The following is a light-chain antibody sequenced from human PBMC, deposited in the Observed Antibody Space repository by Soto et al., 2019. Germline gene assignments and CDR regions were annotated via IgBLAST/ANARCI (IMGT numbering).Light chain of an antibody. V-gene: IGKV3-20*01. J-gene: IGKJ2*01. Sequence: EIVLTQSPGTLSLSPGERATLSCRASQSVSSSYLAWYQQKPGQAPRLLIYGASSRATGIPDRFSGSGAGTDVNLTISRLEPEDFAGYYCQQYGSSPYTFGQGTKLEIK. CDR1: QSVSSSY. CDR3: QQYGSSPYT. CDR2: GAS.